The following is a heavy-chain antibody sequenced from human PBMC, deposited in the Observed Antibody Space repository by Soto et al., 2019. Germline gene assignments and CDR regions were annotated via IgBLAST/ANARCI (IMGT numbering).Heavy chain of an antibody. CDR1: GFTFSSYG. Sequence: QVQLVESGGGVVQPGRSLRLSCAASGFTFSSYGMHWVRQAPGKGLEWVAVIWYDGSNKYYADSVKGRFTISRDNSKNTLYLQMNSLRAEDTAVYYCARDRAYSTAMGGHYYYYYGMDVWGQGTTVTVSS. D-gene: IGHD5-18*01. CDR2: IWYDGSNK. J-gene: IGHJ6*02. CDR3: ARDRAYSTAMGGHYYYYYGMDV. V-gene: IGHV3-33*01.